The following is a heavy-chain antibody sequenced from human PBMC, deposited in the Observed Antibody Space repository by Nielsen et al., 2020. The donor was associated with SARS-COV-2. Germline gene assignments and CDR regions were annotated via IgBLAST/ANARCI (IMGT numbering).Heavy chain of an antibody. J-gene: IGHJ4*02. CDR3: VRDSSVVIWSGYPVD. Sequence: GGSLSLSCAASGITFSTYSMNWVRQAPGKGLEWVSYISTSSSPKYYADSGKGRFIISRDNAKNSLYLQMNSLGAEDTAVYYCVRDSSVVIWSGYPVDWGQGTLVTVSS. V-gene: IGHV3-48*01. CDR2: ISTSSSPK. CDR1: GITFSTYS. D-gene: IGHD3-3*01.